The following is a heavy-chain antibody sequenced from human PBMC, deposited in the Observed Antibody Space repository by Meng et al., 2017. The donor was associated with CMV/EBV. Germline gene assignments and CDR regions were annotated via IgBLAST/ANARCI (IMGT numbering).Heavy chain of an antibody. CDR3: ARDGHDSSGYNFDY. V-gene: IGHV4-39*07. D-gene: IGHD3-22*01. CDR2: IYYSGST. CDR1: GGSVSSSSYY. J-gene: IGHJ4*02. Sequence: SGGSVSSSSYYWGWMRQPPGKRLEWIESIYYSGSTYYNPSLKRRVTISVNTSKNQFSLKLSSVTAADTAVYYCARDGHDSSGYNFDYWGQGTLVTVSS.